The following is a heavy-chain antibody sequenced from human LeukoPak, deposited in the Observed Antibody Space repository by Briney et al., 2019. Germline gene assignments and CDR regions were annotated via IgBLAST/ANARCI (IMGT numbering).Heavy chain of an antibody. CDR2: IYHSGST. CDR3: ASRIIDVDTAMVCAWFDP. Sequence: SGTLSLTCAVSGGSISNSNWWSWVRQPPGKGLEWIGEIYHSGSTTYSPSLKSRVTISVDKSKNHFSLRLTSVTAADTAVYYCASRIIDVDTAMVCAWFDPRGQGTLVTVSS. J-gene: IGHJ5*02. V-gene: IGHV4-4*02. D-gene: IGHD5-18*01. CDR1: GGSISNSNW.